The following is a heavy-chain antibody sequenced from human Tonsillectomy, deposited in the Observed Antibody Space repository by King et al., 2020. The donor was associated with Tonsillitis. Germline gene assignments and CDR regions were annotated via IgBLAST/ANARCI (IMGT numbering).Heavy chain of an antibody. D-gene: IGHD1-26*01. CDR3: AKPSQVGARWFDP. Sequence: QLVQSGGGLVQPGRSLRLSCAASGFTFDDYAMHWVRQAPGKGLEWVSGISWNSGSICYADSVKGRFTIARDNAKNSLYLQMNSLRAEDTALYYCAKPSQVGARWFDPWGQGTLVTVSS. V-gene: IGHV3-9*01. CDR1: GFTFDDYA. J-gene: IGHJ5*02. CDR2: ISWNSGSI.